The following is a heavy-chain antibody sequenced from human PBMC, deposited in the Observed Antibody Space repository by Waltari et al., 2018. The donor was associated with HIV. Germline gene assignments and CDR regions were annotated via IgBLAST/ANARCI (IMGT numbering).Heavy chain of an antibody. CDR3: ARDRGGSSFQH. Sequence: EVQLVESGGGLVQPGGSLRLSCAASGFTVSSNYMSWVRQAPGKGLEWVSVIYSGGSTYHADSVKGRFTISRDNSKNTLYLQMNGLRAEDTAVYYCARDRGGSSFQHWGQGTLVTVSS. J-gene: IGHJ1*01. V-gene: IGHV3-66*02. D-gene: IGHD1-26*01. CDR1: GFTVSSNY. CDR2: IYSGGST.